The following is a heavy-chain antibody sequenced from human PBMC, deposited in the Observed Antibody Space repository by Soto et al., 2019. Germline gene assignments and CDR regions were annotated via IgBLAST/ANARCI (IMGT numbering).Heavy chain of an antibody. CDR2: FTTSGDNT. CDR1: GFTFSSSA. Sequence: VQLLESGGGLVQPGGSLRLSCAASGFTFSSSAMSWVRQAPGKGLEWVSTFTTSGDNTYYADSVKGRFTISRDNSKNTLYLHMNSLRVEDTAVYYCAKLTTSWGQGTLVTVSS. CDR3: AKLTTS. J-gene: IGHJ5*02. V-gene: IGHV3-23*01.